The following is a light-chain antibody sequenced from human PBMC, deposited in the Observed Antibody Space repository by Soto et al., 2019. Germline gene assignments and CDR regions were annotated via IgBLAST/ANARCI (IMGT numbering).Light chain of an antibody. CDR2: AAS. CDR1: QTVSSTY. Sequence: EIVLTQSPGTLSLSPGERATLSCRASQTVSSTYLAWYQQKFGQAPRLLIYAASSRATGIPDRFSGSGSGTDFTLTISRLETEDFAVYYCQQYGSSPLWTFGQGTKVDIK. CDR3: QQYGSSPLWT. V-gene: IGKV3-20*01. J-gene: IGKJ1*01.